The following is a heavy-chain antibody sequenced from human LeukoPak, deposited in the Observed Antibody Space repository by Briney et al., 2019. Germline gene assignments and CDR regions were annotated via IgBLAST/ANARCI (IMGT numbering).Heavy chain of an antibody. CDR1: GFTFSSQS. J-gene: IGHJ4*02. Sequence: GGSLRLSCAASGFTFSSQSMTWVRQAPGKGLEWVSVIYSGGSTYYADSVKGRFTISRDNSKNTLYLQMNSLRAEDTAVYYCARDYGMVYWGQGTLVTVSS. CDR2: IYSGGST. CDR3: ARDYGMVY. V-gene: IGHV3-66*01. D-gene: IGHD3-9*01.